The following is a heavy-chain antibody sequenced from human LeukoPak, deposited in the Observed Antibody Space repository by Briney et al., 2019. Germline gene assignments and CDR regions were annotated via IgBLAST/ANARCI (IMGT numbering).Heavy chain of an antibody. J-gene: IGHJ4*02. CDR2: IRSKAYGGTT. CDR3: TGVMRGAGDY. CDR1: GFTFGDYA. Sequence: PGRSLRLSCTASGFTFGDYAMSWVRQAPGKGLEWVGFIRSKAYGGTTEYAASVKGRFTISRDDSKSIAYLQMNSLKTEDTAVYYCTGVMRGAGDYWGQGTLVTVSS. D-gene: IGHD3-10*01. V-gene: IGHV3-49*04.